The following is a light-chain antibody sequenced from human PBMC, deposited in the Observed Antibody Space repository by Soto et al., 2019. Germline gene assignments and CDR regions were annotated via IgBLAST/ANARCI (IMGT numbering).Light chain of an antibody. V-gene: IGLV2-11*01. J-gene: IGLJ1*01. CDR1: SSDVGAYNY. CDR2: DVS. Sequence: QSVLTQPRSVSGCPGQSVTISCTGTSSDVGAYNYVSWYQQHSGKAPKFMIYDVSKRPSGVPDRFSGSKSGNTASLTISGLQAEDEADYYCCSYAGTYSYVFGTGTKVTV. CDR3: CSYAGTYSYV.